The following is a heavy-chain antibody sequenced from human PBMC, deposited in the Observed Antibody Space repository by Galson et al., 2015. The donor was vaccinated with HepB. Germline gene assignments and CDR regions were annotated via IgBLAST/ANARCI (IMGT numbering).Heavy chain of an antibody. V-gene: IGHV3-15*01. CDR1: RFTFSNAW. J-gene: IGHJ4*02. CDR3: TTDLRRWPQTPFDY. D-gene: IGHD5-24*01. Sequence: SLRLSCAASRFTFSNAWMSWVRQAPGKGLEWVGRIKSKTDGGTTDYAAPVKGRFTISRDDSKNTLYLQMNSLKTEDTAVYYCTTDLRRWPQTPFDYWGQGTLVTVSS. CDR2: IKSKTDGGTT.